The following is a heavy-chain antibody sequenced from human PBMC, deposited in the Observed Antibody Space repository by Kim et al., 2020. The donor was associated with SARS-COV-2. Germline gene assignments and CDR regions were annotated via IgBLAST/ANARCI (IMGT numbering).Heavy chain of an antibody. CDR1: GFIFNNYR. Sequence: GGSLRLSCPASGFIFNNYRMNWVRQAPGKGLEWVSSISSRGDVIYYTDSVKGRFTISRDDPKNSLYLHMNSLRAEDTAVYYCARDDTSYGMDVWGQGTTVTVSS. CDR3: ARDDTSYGMDV. D-gene: IGHD2-2*02. V-gene: IGHV3-21*01. J-gene: IGHJ6*02. CDR2: ISSRGDVI.